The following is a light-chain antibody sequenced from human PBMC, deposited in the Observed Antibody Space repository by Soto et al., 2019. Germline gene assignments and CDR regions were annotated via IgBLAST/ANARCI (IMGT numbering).Light chain of an antibody. CDR1: QSVSSY. V-gene: IGKV3-11*01. CDR3: QQYTNWPPWT. Sequence: IVFTESRATLSLSRGERATLSWRASQSVSSYLAWYQQKPGQAPRLLIYDSSNRATGIPARFSGSGSGTDFTLTISSLEPEDFAVYYCQQYTNWPPWTFGRGTKVDNK. J-gene: IGKJ1*01. CDR2: DSS.